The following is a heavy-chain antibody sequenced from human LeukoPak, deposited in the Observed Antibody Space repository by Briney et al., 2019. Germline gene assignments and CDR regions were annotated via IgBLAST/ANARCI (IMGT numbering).Heavy chain of an antibody. CDR2: INPNSGGT. CDR1: GYTFTDYY. Sequence: GASVKVSCKASGYTFTDYYLHWVRQAPGQGLEWMGWINPNSGGTNYAQNFQGRVTMSRDTSISTAYMELSRLRSDDTVVYYCARAPGFNSDSWGQGTLVTVSS. V-gene: IGHV1-2*02. CDR3: ARAPGFNSDS. J-gene: IGHJ4*02. D-gene: IGHD1-26*01.